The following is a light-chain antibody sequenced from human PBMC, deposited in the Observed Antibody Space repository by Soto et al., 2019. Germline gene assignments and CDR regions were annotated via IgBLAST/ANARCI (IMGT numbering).Light chain of an antibody. CDR1: QSITTH. Sequence: DIQMTQSPSSLSASVGDRVTMTCRASQSITTHVNWYQQKPGKAPKLPIYAASILQSGVPSRFSGSGSGTDFTLTISSLQPEDFATYFCQQSYSTPTPPTFGQGTKVEIK. CDR2: AAS. CDR3: QQSYSTPTPPT. V-gene: IGKV1-39*01. J-gene: IGKJ2*01.